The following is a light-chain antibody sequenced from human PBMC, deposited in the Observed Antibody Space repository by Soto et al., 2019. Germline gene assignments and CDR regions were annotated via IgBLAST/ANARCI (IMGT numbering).Light chain of an antibody. Sequence: QSVLTQPPSASGSLGQSVTISCTGTSSDIGTYDYVSWYQQHPGRAPKLIIFEVSKRPSGVPDRFSGSRSGNTASLIVSGLQPDDEAEYHCCLYIGATTYVFGTGTKVTVL. CDR2: EVS. CDR1: SSDIGTYDY. J-gene: IGLJ1*01. CDR3: CLYIGATTYV. V-gene: IGLV2-8*01.